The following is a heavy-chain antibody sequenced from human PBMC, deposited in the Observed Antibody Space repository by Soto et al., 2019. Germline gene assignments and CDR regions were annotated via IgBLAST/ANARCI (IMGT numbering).Heavy chain of an antibody. D-gene: IGHD5-18*01. CDR3: AKDSGYNYGYFRWFDP. Sequence: SETLSLTCTVSGGSISSYYWSWIRQPPGKGLEWIGYMYYGGSTNYNPSLKSRATISVDTSKNQFSLKLSSVTAADTAVYYCAKDSGYNYGYFRWFDPWGRGTLVTVSS. V-gene: IGHV4-59*01. CDR2: MYYGGST. CDR1: GGSISSYY. J-gene: IGHJ5*02.